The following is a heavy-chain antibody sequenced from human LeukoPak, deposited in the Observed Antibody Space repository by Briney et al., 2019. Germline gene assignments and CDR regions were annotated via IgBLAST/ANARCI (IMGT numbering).Heavy chain of an antibody. CDR1: GFTFSSYS. Sequence: GGSLRLSCAASGFTFSSYSMNWVRQAPGKGLEWVSSISDSSSYIFYADSVKGRFTISRDNAKSSLYLQVNSLRAEDTAVYYCARILNPYCTSTSCAYFDYWGQGTLVTVSS. J-gene: IGHJ4*02. V-gene: IGHV3-21*06. D-gene: IGHD2-2*01. CDR3: ARILNPYCTSTSCAYFDY. CDR2: ISDSSSYI.